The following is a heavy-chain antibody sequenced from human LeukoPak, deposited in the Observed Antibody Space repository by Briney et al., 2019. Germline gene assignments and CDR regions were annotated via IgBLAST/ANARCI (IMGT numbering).Heavy chain of an antibody. CDR1: GGSISSYY. V-gene: IGHV4-59*12. Sequence: SETLSLTCTVSGGSISSYYWSWIRQPPGKGLEWVGYIYYSGSTNYNPSLKSRVTTSVDTSKNQLSLKLSSVTAADTAVYYCARVLEGSSGQHWYFDLWGRGTLVTVSS. CDR2: IYYSGST. CDR3: ARVLEGSSGQHWYFDL. J-gene: IGHJ2*01. D-gene: IGHD6-19*01.